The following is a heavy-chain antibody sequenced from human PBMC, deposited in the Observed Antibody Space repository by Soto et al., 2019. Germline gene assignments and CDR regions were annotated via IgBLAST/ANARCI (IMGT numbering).Heavy chain of an antibody. D-gene: IGHD3-10*01. J-gene: IGHJ4*02. CDR2: ISSSSSTI. CDR3: ARRSGPLDY. V-gene: IGHV3-48*01. Sequence: EVQLVESGGGLVQPGGSLRLSCAASGFTFSSYSMNWVRQAPGKGLELVSYISSSSSTIYYADSVKGRFTISRDNAKNSLYLQMNSLRAEDTAVYYCARRSGPLDYWGQGTLVTVSS. CDR1: GFTFSSYS.